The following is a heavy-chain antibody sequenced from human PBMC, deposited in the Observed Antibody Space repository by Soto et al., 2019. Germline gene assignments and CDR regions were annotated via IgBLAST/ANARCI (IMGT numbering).Heavy chain of an antibody. V-gene: IGHV1-69*02. D-gene: IGHD4-17*01. J-gene: IGHJ5*02. CDR1: GGTFSSYT. Sequence: QVQLVQSGAEVKKPGSSVKVSCKASGGTFSSYTISWVRQAPGQGLEWMGRIIPILGIANYAQKFQGRVTITADKSTSTAYMELSSLRSEDTAVYYCASEPSPWFDYGGNREGNGFDPWGQGTLVTVSS. CDR2: IIPILGIA. CDR3: ASEPSPWFDYGGNREGNGFDP.